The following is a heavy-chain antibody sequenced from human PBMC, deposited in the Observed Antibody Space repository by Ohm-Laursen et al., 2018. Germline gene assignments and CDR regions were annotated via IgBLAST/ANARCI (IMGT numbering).Heavy chain of an antibody. V-gene: IGHV4-59*08. CDR3: ARGGSSGSYFDY. CDR2: IYYSGST. J-gene: IGHJ4*02. D-gene: IGHD3-22*01. CDR1: GGSISSYY. Sequence: SDTLSLTCTVSGGSISSYYWSWIRQPPGKGLEWIGYIYYSGSTNYNPSLKSRVTISVDTSKNQFSLKLSSVTAADTAVYYCARGGSSGSYFDYWGQGTLVTVSS.